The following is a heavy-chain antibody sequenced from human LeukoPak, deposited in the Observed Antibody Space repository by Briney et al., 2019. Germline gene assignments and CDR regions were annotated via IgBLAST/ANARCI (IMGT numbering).Heavy chain of an antibody. D-gene: IGHD3-3*01. CDR3: ARLRTTIWPLDTFDI. V-gene: IGHV6-1*01. J-gene: IGHJ3*02. CDR2: TYYRSKWYS. Sequence: PSQTLSLTCAISGDSVSGNGAAWHWIRQSPSRGLEWLGRTYYRSKWYSDYAVSVKSRITINPDTSKNQFSLQLNSVTPEDTAVYYCARLRTTIWPLDTFDIWGLGTVVAVSS. CDR1: GDSVSGNGAA.